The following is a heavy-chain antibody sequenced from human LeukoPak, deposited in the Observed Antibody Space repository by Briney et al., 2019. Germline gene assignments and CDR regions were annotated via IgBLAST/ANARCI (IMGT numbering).Heavy chain of an antibody. CDR2: ITGDSAHI. CDR1: GFTFSSYT. V-gene: IGHV3-21*01. J-gene: IGHJ4*02. Sequence: GGSLRLSCAASGFTFSSYTMNWVRQAPGKGLEWVSSITGDSAHIFYADSVQGRLIISRDDATKSLYLQMSGLTAEDTAVYYCARVRGYSRDFWGQGTLVTVSS. D-gene: IGHD5-12*01. CDR3: ARVRGYSRDF.